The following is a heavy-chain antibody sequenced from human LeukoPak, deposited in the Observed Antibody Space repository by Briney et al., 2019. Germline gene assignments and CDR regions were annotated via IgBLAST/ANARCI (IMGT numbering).Heavy chain of an antibody. D-gene: IGHD6-19*01. J-gene: IGHJ5*02. V-gene: IGHV3-30*02. Sequence: PGGSLRLSCAASGFTFSSYGMHWVRQAPGKGLEWVAFIRYDGSNKYYADSVKGRFTISRDNSKNTLYLQMNSLRAEDTAVYYCAKDAGSGWYDFWFDPWGQGTLVTVSS. CDR1: GFTFSSYG. CDR2: IRYDGSNK. CDR3: AKDAGSGWYDFWFDP.